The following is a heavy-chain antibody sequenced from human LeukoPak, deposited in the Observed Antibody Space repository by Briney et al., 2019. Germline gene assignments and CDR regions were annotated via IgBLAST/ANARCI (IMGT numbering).Heavy chain of an antibody. CDR1: GFTFSSYA. D-gene: IGHD5-18*01. CDR3: AKDLRIQLWAYYFDY. J-gene: IGHJ4*02. CDR2: ISNSGGST. Sequence: PGGSLSLSRAASGFTFSSYAMTWVRPAPGKGLEWVSTISNSGGSTYYADSLKGRFTIPSDNSKNTLYLHITSLRDEDTAVYDCAKDLRIQLWAYYFDYWGQGTLVTVSS. V-gene: IGHV3-23*01.